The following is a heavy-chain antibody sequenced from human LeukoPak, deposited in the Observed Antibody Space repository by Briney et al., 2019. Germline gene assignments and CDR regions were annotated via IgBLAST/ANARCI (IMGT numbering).Heavy chain of an antibody. V-gene: IGHV3-74*01. D-gene: IGHD6-6*01. CDR2: ISPTGSTT. Sequence: LGGSLRLSCTASGFSFSGHWMHWARQLPGKGLVWVSRISPTGSTTSYADSVKGRFTVSRDNAKNTLYLQVNNLRAEDTAVYYCARGPNSNWSGLDFWGQGTLVTVSS. J-gene: IGHJ4*02. CDR1: GFSFSGHW. CDR3: ARGPNSNWSGLDF.